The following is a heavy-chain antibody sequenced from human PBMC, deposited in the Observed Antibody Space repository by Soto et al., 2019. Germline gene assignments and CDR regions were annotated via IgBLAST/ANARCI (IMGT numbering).Heavy chain of an antibody. Sequence: SETLSLTFAVYGGSFSGYYWSWIRQPPGKGLEWIGEINHSGSTNYNPSLKSRVTISVDTSKNQFSLKLSSVTAADTAVYYCAREVRVVAAQTIDYWGQGTLVTVSS. CDR2: INHSGST. V-gene: IGHV4-34*01. CDR1: GGSFSGYY. D-gene: IGHD2-15*01. CDR3: AREVRVVAAQTIDY. J-gene: IGHJ4*02.